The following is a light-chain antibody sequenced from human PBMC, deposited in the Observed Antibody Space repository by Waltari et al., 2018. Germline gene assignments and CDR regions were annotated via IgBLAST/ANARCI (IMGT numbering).Light chain of an antibody. J-gene: IGKJ1*01. Sequence: GERATLSCRASQSVSIYLAWYQQKPGQAPRLLIYHTSTRATGIPDRFSGSGSGTDFSLTISGLEPEDFAVYYCQHYKSLPVSFGQGTRVEIK. CDR3: QHYKSLPVS. CDR1: QSVSIY. V-gene: IGKV3-20*01. CDR2: HTS.